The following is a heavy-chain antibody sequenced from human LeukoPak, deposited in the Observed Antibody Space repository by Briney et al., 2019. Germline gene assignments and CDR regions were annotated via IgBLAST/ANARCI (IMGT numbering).Heavy chain of an antibody. CDR1: GFTFSSYA. J-gene: IGHJ4*02. CDR2: ISGSGGST. V-gene: IGHV3-23*01. CDR3: AKGRIAGFKFFDY. D-gene: IGHD1-20*01. Sequence: PGGSLRLSCAASGFTFSSYAMSWVRQAPGKGLEWVSAISGSGGSTYYADPVKGRFTISRDNSKNTLYLQMNSLRAEDTAVYYCAKGRIAGFKFFDYWGQGTLVSVSS.